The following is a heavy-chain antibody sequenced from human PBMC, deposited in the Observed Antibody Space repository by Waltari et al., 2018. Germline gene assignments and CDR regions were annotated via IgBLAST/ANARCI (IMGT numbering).Heavy chain of an antibody. D-gene: IGHD7-27*01. CDR1: GLPFRSNW. Sequence: EVQLVDSGGGLVQPGGSMRLSCAASGLPFRSNWMSWVRQAPGRGLEWLANIKPDGSQQYYVDSVRGRFSISRDNAKNSLYLQLNSLRAEDTAIYYCARDFNWGWDFWGQGTLVTVSS. CDR3: ARDFNWGWDF. J-gene: IGHJ4*02. CDR2: IKPDGSQQ. V-gene: IGHV3-7*03.